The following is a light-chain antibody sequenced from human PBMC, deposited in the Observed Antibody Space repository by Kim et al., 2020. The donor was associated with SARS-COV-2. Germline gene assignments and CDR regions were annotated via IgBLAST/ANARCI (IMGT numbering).Light chain of an antibody. Sequence: ASVGDRVNITCRASQDIASSLLWFQQKPGKVPKRLIHAASNLQSGAPSRFSGSGSGTEFTLTISSLQPEDFATYYCLQYGGLPVTFGGGTKVDIK. CDR2: AAS. CDR1: QDIASS. CDR3: LQYGGLPVT. J-gene: IGKJ4*01. V-gene: IGKV1-17*03.